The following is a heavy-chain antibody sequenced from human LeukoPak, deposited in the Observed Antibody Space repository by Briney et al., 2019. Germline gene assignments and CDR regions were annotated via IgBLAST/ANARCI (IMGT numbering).Heavy chain of an antibody. J-gene: IGHJ4*02. CDR2: IYYSGST. D-gene: IGHD2-2*02. Sequence: SETLSLTCTVSGGSISSSSYYWGWIRQPPGKGLEWIGSIYYSGSTYYNPSLKSRVTISVDTSQNQFSLKLSSVTAADTAVYYCATYCSSTSRYTKDNWGQGTLVTVSS. V-gene: IGHV4-39*01. CDR3: ATYCSSTSRYTKDN. CDR1: GGSISSSSYY.